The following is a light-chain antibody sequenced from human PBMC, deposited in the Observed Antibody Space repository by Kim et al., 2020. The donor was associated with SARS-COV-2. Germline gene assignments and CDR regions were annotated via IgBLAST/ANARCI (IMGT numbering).Light chain of an antibody. CDR3: SSYTSDNVI. J-gene: IGLJ2*01. CDR2: DVS. CDR1: SSDIGGRNY. Sequence: PGQSITISCTGTSSDIGGRNYVSGYQQHPGKAPELMIYDVSYRPSGISNRFSGSKSGNTASLTISGLQAEDEADYYCSSYTSDNVIFVGGTQLTVL. V-gene: IGLV2-14*03.